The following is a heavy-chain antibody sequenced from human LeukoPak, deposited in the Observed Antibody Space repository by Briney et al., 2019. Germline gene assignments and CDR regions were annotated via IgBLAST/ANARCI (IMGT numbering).Heavy chain of an antibody. CDR1: GGSISSYY. CDR3: ARDRYYYGSGSYPYMDV. D-gene: IGHD3-10*01. CDR2: IHTSGST. Sequence: PSETLSLTCTFSGGSISSYYWSWIRQPAGKGLEWIGRIHTSGSTNYNPSLKSRVTMSVDASKNQFSLRLSSVTAVDTAVYYCARDRYYYGSGSYPYMDVWGKGTTVTISS. V-gene: IGHV4-4*07. J-gene: IGHJ6*03.